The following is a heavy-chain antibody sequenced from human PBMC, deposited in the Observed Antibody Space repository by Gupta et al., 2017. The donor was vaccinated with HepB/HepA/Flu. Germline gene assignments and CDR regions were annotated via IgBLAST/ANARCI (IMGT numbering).Heavy chain of an antibody. CDR1: GFSLTTSGVG. CDR2: IYWDDKK. V-gene: IGHV2-5*02. D-gene: IGHD2-15*01. CDR3: EYGHCSGDSCYPNWFDH. J-gene: IGHJ5*02. Sequence: QITLKASGPTLVKPTQTLPLTCTFSGFSLTTSGVGVGWIRQPQGQALEWLALIYWDDKKRYRPSLKGRLTITKDTYKIQVVLKMTVMDPVDTATYSGEYGHCSGDSCYPNWFDHWGKGTRGTVSS.